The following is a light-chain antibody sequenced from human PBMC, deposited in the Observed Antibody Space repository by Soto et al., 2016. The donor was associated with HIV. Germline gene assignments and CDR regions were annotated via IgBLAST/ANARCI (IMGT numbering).Light chain of an antibody. Sequence: DIQMTQSPSSLSASVGDRVTITCQASQDISNYSNWYQQKPGKAPKLLIYDASNLETGVPSRFSGSGSGTDFTFTISSLQPEDIATYFCQQYDDPLYTFGQGTKLEIK. CDR3: QQYDDPLYT. V-gene: IGKV1-33*01. J-gene: IGKJ2*01. CDR2: DAS. CDR1: QDISNY.